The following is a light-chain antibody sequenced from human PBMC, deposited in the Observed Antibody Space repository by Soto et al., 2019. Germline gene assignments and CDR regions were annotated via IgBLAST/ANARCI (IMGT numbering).Light chain of an antibody. CDR2: EVS. V-gene: IGLV2-23*02. CDR3: CSYAGNGAWV. CDR1: SGDVGNYDL. Sequence: QSALTQPASVSGSPGQSITISCSGSSGDVGNYDLVSWYQQIPGKAPQLMIFEVSRRPSRVSDRFSGSKSGSTASLTISGLQAEDEGDFYCCSYAGNGAWVFGGGTKLTVL. J-gene: IGLJ3*02.